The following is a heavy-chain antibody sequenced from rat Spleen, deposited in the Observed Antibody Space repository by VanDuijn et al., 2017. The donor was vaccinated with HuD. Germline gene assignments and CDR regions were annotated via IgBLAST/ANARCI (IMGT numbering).Heavy chain of an antibody. Sequence: QVQLKESGPGLVQPSQTLSLTCTVSGFSLTSNGVSWVRQPPGKGLEWIAAISSGGSTYYNSALKSRLSISRDTSKSQVFLKMNSLQTEDTAIYFCTRVRIIRGYVMDAWGQGASVTVSS. V-gene: IGHV2S12*01. J-gene: IGHJ4*01. CDR1: GFSLTSNG. CDR2: ISSGGST. D-gene: IGHD4-3*01. CDR3: TRVRIIRGYVMDA.